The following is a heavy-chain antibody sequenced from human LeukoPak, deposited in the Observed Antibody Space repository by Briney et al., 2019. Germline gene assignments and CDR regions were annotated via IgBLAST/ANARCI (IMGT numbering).Heavy chain of an antibody. Sequence: GGSLRLSCAASGFTFSSYAMHWVRQAPGKGLEWVAVISYDGSNKYYADSVKGRFTISRDNSKNTLYLQMNSLRAEDTAVYYCASPSIAAAGRNYLDYWGQGTLVTVSS. V-gene: IGHV3-30*04. CDR3: ASPSIAAAGRNYLDY. J-gene: IGHJ4*02. CDR1: GFTFSSYA. D-gene: IGHD6-13*01. CDR2: ISYDGSNK.